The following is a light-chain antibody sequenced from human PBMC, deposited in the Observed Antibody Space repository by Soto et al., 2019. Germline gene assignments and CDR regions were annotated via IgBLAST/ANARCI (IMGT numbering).Light chain of an antibody. CDR1: QSINTN. Sequence: IGLTQYPATLSLTPGERAPLSCGASQSINTNLVWYQQKPGQPPRLVMYDVSNRATGTPARFSGSGSETDFTLTISSLEPEDFAVYYCQQRTKWPWTLGQGTKVDI. CDR2: DVS. CDR3: QQRTKWPWT. V-gene: IGKV3-11*01. J-gene: IGKJ1*01.